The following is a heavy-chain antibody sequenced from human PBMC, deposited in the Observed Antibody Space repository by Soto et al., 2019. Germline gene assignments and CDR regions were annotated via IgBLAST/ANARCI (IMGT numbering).Heavy chain of an antibody. J-gene: IGHJ4*02. V-gene: IGHV1-18*04. CDR2: ISAYNGNT. Sequence: GASVKVSCKASGYTFTSYGISWVRQAPGQGPEWMGWISAYNGNTNYAQKLQGRVTMTTDTSTSTAYMELRSLRSDDTAVYYCATPAPGAAGTYFDYWGQGTLVTVSS. CDR1: GYTFTSYG. D-gene: IGHD6-13*01. CDR3: ATPAPGAAGTYFDY.